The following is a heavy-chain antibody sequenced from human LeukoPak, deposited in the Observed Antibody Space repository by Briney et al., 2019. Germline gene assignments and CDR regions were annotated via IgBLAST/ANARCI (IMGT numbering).Heavy chain of an antibody. D-gene: IGHD3-3*01. CDR2: ISYDGSNK. J-gene: IGHJ4*02. V-gene: IGHV3-30*18. CDR1: GFTFSSYG. Sequence: GGSLRLSCAASGFTFSSYGMHWVRQAPGKGLEWVAVISYDGSNKYCADSVKGRFTISRDNSKNTLYLQMNSLRAEDTAVYYCAKEAVRFSYYFDYWGQGTLVTVSS. CDR3: AKEAVRFSYYFDY.